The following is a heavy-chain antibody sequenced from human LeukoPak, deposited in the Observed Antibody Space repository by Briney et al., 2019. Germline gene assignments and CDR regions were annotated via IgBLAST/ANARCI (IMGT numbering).Heavy chain of an antibody. CDR1: GYIFTSFY. D-gene: IGHD6-6*01. CDR3: ARAAIAARYYFDY. V-gene: IGHV1-46*01. CDR2: INPSGGST. Sequence: ASVKVSCKASGYIFTSFYIHWVRQAPGQGLEWMGIINPSGGSTNYAHKFQGRVTMTRDTSTSTIYMELSSLRSEDTAVYYCARAAIAARYYFDYWGQGSLVTVSS. J-gene: IGHJ4*02.